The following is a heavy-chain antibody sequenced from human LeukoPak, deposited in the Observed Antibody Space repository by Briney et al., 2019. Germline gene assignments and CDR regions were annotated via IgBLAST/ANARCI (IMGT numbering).Heavy chain of an antibody. J-gene: IGHJ4*02. CDR1: GFTFTSHA. V-gene: IGHV3-23*01. Sequence: SGESLRLTCAASGFTFTSHAMSWVRQAPGKGLEWVSAISDSGDGTYYADFVKGPFTISRDDSKNTLYLQMTGLRAEDTAVYYCERDSPVCPFWGQGTLVSVSS. CDR3: ERDSPVCPF. D-gene: IGHD3-16*01. CDR2: ISDSGDGT.